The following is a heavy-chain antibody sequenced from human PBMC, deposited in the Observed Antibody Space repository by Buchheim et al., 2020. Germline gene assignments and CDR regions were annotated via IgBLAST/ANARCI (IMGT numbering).Heavy chain of an antibody. V-gene: IGHV3-30*02. Sequence: VQLVESGGGVVQPGRSLRLSCAASGFTFSSYGMHWVRQAPGKGLEWVAFIRYDGSNKYYADSVKGRFTISRANSKNTLYLQMNSRRDEDTAWYYCAKDVLMVYATLYYYYGMDVWGQGTT. J-gene: IGHJ6*02. D-gene: IGHD2-8*01. CDR1: GFTFSSYG. CDR3: AKDVLMVYATLYYYYGMDV. CDR2: IRYDGSNK.